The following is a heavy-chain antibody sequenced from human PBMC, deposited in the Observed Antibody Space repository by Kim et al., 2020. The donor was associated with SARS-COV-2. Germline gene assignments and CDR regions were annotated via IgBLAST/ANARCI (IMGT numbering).Heavy chain of an antibody. CDR1: GYTFTSYG. J-gene: IGHJ6*02. CDR3: ARRGITMVRGVIIESTGGHAYYYYYGMDV. Sequence: ASVKVSCKASGYTFTSYGISWVRQAPGQGLEWMGWISAYNGNTNYAQKLQGRVTMTTDTSTSTAYMELRSLRSDDTAVYYCARRGITMVRGVIIESTGGHAYYYYYGMDVWGQGTTVTVSS. CDR2: ISAYNGNT. D-gene: IGHD3-10*01. V-gene: IGHV1-18*01.